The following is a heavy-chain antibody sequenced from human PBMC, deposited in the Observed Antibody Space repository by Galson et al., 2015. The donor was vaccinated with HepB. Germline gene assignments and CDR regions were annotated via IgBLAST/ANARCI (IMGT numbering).Heavy chain of an antibody. J-gene: IGHJ2*01. D-gene: IGHD3-9*01. CDR1: GYTFTGYY. V-gene: IGHV1-2*02. CDR3: ARTYYDILTTYSPTPVGYFDL. CDR2: INPNSGGT. Sequence: SVKVSCKASGYTFTGYYMHWVRQAPGQGLEWMGWINPNSGGTNHAQKFQGRVTMTRDTSISTAYMELSRLRSDDTAVYYCARTYYDILTTYSPTPVGYFDLWGRGTLVTVSS.